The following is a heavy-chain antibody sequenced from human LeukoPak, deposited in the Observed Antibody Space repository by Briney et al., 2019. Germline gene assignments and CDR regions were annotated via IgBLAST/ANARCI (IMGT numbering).Heavy chain of an antibody. CDR1: GYSISSGYY. D-gene: IGHD3-16*01. CDR2: IYHSGSN. V-gene: IGHV4-38-2*02. CDR3: ARRVWGAGWFDP. Sequence: SETLTLTCTVSGYSISSGYYWGWIRQPPGKGLEWIGSIYHSGSNYYNPSLKSRVTISVDTSKNQFSLKLSSVTAAETAVYYCARRVWGAGWFDPWGQGTLVTVSS. J-gene: IGHJ5*02.